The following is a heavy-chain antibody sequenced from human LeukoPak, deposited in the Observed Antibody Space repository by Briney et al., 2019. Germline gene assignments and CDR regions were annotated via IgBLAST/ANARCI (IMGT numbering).Heavy chain of an antibody. D-gene: IGHD6-6*01. CDR1: GFTFSSYW. V-gene: IGHV3-7*01. J-gene: IGHJ4*02. Sequence: GGSLRLSCAASGFTFSSYWMSWVRQAPGKGLEWVANIKQDGSEKYYVDSVKGRFTISRDNAKNSLYLQMNSLRAEDTAVYYCARNEIAARPPHVDYWGQGTLVTVSS. CDR2: IKQDGSEK. CDR3: ARNEIAARPPHVDY.